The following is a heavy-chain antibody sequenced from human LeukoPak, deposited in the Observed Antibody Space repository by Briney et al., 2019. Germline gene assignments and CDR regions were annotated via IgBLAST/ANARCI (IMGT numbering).Heavy chain of an antibody. V-gene: IGHV1-2*02. Sequence: ASVKVSCKASGYTFTGYYMHWVRQAPGQGLEWMGWINPNSGGTNYAQKFQGRVTMTRDTSISTAYMELSRLRSDDTAAYYCARESPQPGMRYSGYDLVDYWGQGTLVTVSS. CDR2: INPNSGGT. CDR3: ARESPQPGMRYSGYDLVDY. J-gene: IGHJ4*02. D-gene: IGHD5-12*01. CDR1: GYTFTGYY.